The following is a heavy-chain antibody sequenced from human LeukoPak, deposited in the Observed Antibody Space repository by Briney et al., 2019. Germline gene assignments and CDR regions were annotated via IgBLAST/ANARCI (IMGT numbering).Heavy chain of an antibody. D-gene: IGHD6-13*01. CDR1: GGSISSYF. V-gene: IGHV4-4*07. Sequence: SETLSLTCTVSGGSISSYFWSWVRQPAGKGLEWIGRIYSSGSTNYNPSLMSRVTMSVDTSKNQFSLRLSSVTAADAAVYYCARSGSSWGHGMDVWGQGTTVTVSS. CDR2: IYSSGST. CDR3: ARSGSSWGHGMDV. J-gene: IGHJ6*02.